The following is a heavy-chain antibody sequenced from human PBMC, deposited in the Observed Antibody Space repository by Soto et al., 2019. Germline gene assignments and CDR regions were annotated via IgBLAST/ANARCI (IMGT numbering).Heavy chain of an antibody. CDR1: GGTFSSYA. CDR3: ARGQVDTAMDFDY. J-gene: IGHJ4*02. CDR2: IIPISGTA. D-gene: IGHD5-18*01. Sequence: SVKVSSKASGGTFSSYAISWVRQAPGQGLESLGSIIPISGTANYAQKFPVSFTITADDSTRTAYMELSSLRSEDTALYYCARGQVDTAMDFDYWGQGTLVTVSS. V-gene: IGHV1-69*13.